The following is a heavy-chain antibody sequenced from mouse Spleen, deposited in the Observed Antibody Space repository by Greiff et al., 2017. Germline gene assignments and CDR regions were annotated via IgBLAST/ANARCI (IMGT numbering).Heavy chain of an antibody. CDR2: IDPSDSYT. CDR3: ARYYGSRGDYFDY. CDR1: GYTFTSYW. J-gene: IGHJ2*01. D-gene: IGHD1-1*01. Sequence: QVQLQQPGAELVMPGASVKLSCKASGYTFTSYWMHWVKQRPGQGLEWIGEIDPSDSYTNYNQKFKGKATLTVDKSSSTAYMQLSSLTSEDSAVYYCARYYGSRGDYFDYWGQGTTLTVSS. V-gene: IGHV1-69*01.